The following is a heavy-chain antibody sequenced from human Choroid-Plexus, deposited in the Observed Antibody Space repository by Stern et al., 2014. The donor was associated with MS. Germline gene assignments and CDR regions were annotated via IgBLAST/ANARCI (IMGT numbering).Heavy chain of an antibody. CDR2: VSYDGSNK. CDR1: GFTFGSCA. V-gene: IGHV3-30*18. Sequence: VQLVESGGGVVQPGRPLRLSCEASGFTFGSCAMHRVRQAPGKGLAWVAGVSYDGSNKYYADSVKGRFTISRDNSQNTLYMQMSSLRPEDTAVYYCAKDRHYLTYFFDHWGQGSLVTVSS. J-gene: IGHJ5*02. CDR3: AKDRHYLTYFFDH. D-gene: IGHD2/OR15-2a*01.